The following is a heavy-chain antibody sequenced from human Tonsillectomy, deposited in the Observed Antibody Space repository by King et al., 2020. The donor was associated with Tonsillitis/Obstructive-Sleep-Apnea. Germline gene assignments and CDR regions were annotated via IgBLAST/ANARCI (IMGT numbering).Heavy chain of an antibody. V-gene: IGHV4-4*02. J-gene: IGHJ4*02. D-gene: IGHD1-26*01. CDR1: GGSISSSNW. CDR2: IYHSGST. Sequence: QLQESGPGLVKPSGTLSLTCAVSGGSISSSNWWSWVRQPPGKGLEWIGEIYHSGSTNYNPSLKSRVTISEYKSKNRFSLKLSSVTAADTAVYYCARDLGGGAVGATYYFDYWGQGTLVTVSS. CDR3: ARDLGGGAVGATYYFDY.